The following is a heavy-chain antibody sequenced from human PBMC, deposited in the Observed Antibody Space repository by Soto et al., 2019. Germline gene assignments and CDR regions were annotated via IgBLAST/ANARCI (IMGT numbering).Heavy chain of an antibody. CDR1: GGTFSSYA. V-gene: IGHV1-69*13. D-gene: IGHD6-13*01. CDR3: ARFRGIFGSSWYEGYYYGMDV. CDR2: IIPIFGTA. Sequence: ASVKVSCKASGGTFSSYAISWVRQAPGQGLEWMGGIIPIFGTANYAQKFQGRVTISADESTSTAYMELSSLRSEDTAVYYCARFRGIFGSSWYEGYYYGMDVWGQGTTVTVSS. J-gene: IGHJ6*02.